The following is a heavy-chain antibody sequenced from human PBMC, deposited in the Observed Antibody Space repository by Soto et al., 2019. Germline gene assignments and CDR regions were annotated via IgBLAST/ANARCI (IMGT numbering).Heavy chain of an antibody. CDR2: IKSKTDGGTT. CDR3: PTDGAGGAPAGTAYFQH. J-gene: IGHJ1*01. D-gene: IGHD6-13*01. CDR1: GFTFSNAW. Sequence: GGSLRLSCAASGFTFSNAWMSWVRQAPGKGLEWVGRIKSKTDGGTTDYAAPVKGRFTISRDDSKNTLYLQMNSLKTEDTAVYSCPTDGAGGAPAGTAYFQHWGQGSLVTVSS. V-gene: IGHV3-15*01.